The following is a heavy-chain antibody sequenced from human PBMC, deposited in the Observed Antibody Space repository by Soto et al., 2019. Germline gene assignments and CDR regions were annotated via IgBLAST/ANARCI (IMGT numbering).Heavy chain of an antibody. CDR1: GFSFSSIGEG. CDR2: IYWDDDK. V-gene: IGHV2-5*02. CDR3: VQSRCGGDCLQSYSSHSYYGLDV. D-gene: IGHD2-21*02. J-gene: IGHJ6*02. Sequence: QITLKESGPTLVKPTQTLTLTCTFPGFSFSSIGEGVGWIRQPPGKALEWLALIYWDDDKRYSPSLKSRLTITKDTSKNQVVLTMINMDPVDTATYYCVQSRCGGDCLQSYSSHSYYGLDVWGQGTTVTVSS.